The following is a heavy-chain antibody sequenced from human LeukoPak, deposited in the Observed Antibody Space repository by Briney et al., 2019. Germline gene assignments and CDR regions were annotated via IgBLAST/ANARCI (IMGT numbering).Heavy chain of an antibody. CDR3: ARDLVTVTKGFDI. CDR1: DDSFSSHY. D-gene: IGHD4-17*01. CDR2: ISYIGST. J-gene: IGHJ3*02. Sequence: SETLSLTCAVSDDSFSSHYWTWIRQPPGKGLEWIGYISYIGSTNYNPSLKSRVTISIDTSKNQFSLKLSSVTAAGTAVYYCARDLVTVTKGFDIWGQGTMVSVSS. V-gene: IGHV4-59*11.